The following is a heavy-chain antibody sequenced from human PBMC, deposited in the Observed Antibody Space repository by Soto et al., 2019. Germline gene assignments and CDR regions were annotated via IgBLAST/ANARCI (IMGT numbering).Heavy chain of an antibody. V-gene: IGHV3-30*18. CDR3: AKVLLWFGESPYGMDV. CDR1: GLTLSSYG. CDR2: ISYDGSNK. J-gene: IGHJ6*02. D-gene: IGHD3-10*01. Sequence: QVQLVESGGGVVQPGRSLRLSCAASGLTLSSYGMHWVRQAPGKGLEWVAVISYDGSNKNYADSVKGRFTISRDNSKNTLYLQMNSLRAEDTAVYYCAKVLLWFGESPYGMDVWGQGATVTVSS.